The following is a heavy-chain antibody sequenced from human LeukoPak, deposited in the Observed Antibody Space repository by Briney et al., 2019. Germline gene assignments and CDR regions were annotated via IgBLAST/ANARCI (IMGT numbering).Heavy chain of an antibody. CDR3: ARTRDQGHFDY. CDR1: AGSFSAFY. Sequence: SETLSLTCAVYAGSFSAFYWSWIRQPPGKGLEWIAYVYYGGSTKYHPSLKSRVTISLDTSKNQFSLQLSSVTAADTAVYYRARTRDQGHFDYWGQGTLVTVSS. V-gene: IGHV4-59*01. CDR2: VYYGGST. J-gene: IGHJ4*02.